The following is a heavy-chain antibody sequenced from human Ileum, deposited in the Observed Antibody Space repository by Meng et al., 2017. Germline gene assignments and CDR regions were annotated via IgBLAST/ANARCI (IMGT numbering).Heavy chain of an antibody. V-gene: IGHV5-51*01. J-gene: IGHJ4*02. CDR3: AKTPMRFGESTPFDF. D-gene: IGHD3-10*01. Sequence: GESLKISCKGSGYMFTNFWVAWVRQMPGKGLEWIGIIYPGDSDVRYSPSFQGQVTISADKSISTAYLQWTSLKASDTAMYYCAKTPMRFGESTPFDFWGQGTLVTVSS. CDR2: IYPGDSDV. CDR1: GYMFTNFW.